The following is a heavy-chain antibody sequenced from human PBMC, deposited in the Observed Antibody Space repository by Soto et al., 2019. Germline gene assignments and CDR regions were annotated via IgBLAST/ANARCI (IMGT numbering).Heavy chain of an antibody. D-gene: IGHD5-12*01. Sequence: SETLSLTCTVSGGSISSSSYYWGGIRQPPGKGMECIVRIYYSGSTNYTPSVKGTVTIYIDTSKNQFSLRLSSVTAADTAVYYCAREMAYAFDIWGQGTMVTVSS. CDR1: GGSISSSSYY. CDR3: AREMAYAFDI. CDR2: IYYSGST. V-gene: IGHV4-39*02. J-gene: IGHJ3*02.